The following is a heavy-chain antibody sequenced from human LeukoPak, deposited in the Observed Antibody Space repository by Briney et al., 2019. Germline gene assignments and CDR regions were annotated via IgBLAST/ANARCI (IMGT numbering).Heavy chain of an antibody. Sequence: SETLSLTXTVYGGSISSYYWSWIRQPPGKGLEWIGYIYYSGSSNYNPSLKSRVTISVDTSKNQFSLKLSSVTAADTAVYYCARGGSPVPLYWGQGTLVTVSS. J-gene: IGHJ4*02. CDR3: ARGGSPVPLY. CDR2: IYYSGSS. D-gene: IGHD1-26*01. V-gene: IGHV4-59*01. CDR1: GGSISSYY.